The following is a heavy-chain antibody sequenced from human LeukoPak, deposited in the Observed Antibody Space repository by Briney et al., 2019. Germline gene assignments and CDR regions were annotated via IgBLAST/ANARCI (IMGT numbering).Heavy chain of an antibody. CDR1: GYTFTSYD. CDR3: ASRVGATRLIDY. V-gene: IGHV1-8*01. CDR2: MNPNSGNT. J-gene: IGHJ4*02. Sequence: VASVKVSCKASGYTFTSYDINWVRQATGQGLEWMGWMNPNSGNTGYAQKFQGRVTMTRNTSISTAYMELSSLRSEGTAVYYCASRVGATRLIDYWGQGTLVTVSS. D-gene: IGHD1-26*01.